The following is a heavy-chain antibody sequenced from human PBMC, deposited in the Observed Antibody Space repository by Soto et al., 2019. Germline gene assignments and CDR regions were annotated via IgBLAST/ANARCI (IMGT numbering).Heavy chain of an antibody. CDR3: AREYSSLFEGTRYYYYYGMDA. Sequence: PGGSLRLSCAASGFTFSSYEMNWVRQAPGKGLEWVSYISSSGSTIYYADSVKGRFTISRDNAKNSLYLQMNSLRAEDTAVYYCAREYSSLFEGTRYYYYYGMDAWGQGTTVTVSS. J-gene: IGHJ6*02. CDR2: ISSSGSTI. V-gene: IGHV3-48*03. CDR1: GFTFSSYE. D-gene: IGHD6-6*01.